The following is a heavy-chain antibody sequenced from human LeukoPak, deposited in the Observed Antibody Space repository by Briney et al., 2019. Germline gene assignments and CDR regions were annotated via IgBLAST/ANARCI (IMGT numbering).Heavy chain of an antibody. D-gene: IGHD5-24*01. V-gene: IGHV3-7*01. CDR3: AREEMYDAFDI. Sequence: GGSLRLSCAASGFTFRGYWMSWVRQAPGKGLEWVANIKDDGSEKNYVDSVKGRFTISRDNAKNSLYLQMNGLRAEDTAVYYCAREEMYDAFDIWGQGTMVTVSS. CDR2: IKDDGSEK. CDR1: GFTFRGYW. J-gene: IGHJ3*02.